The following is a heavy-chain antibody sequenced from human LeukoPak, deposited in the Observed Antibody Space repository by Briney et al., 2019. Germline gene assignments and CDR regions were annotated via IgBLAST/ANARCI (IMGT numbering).Heavy chain of an antibody. J-gene: IGHJ4*02. Sequence: GGSLRLSCAASGFTFSSYAMSWVRQAPGKGLEWVSAISGGGGSTYYADSVKGRFTISRDNSKNTLYLQMNSLRAEDTAVYYCAKGGRGNDYGDYIDYWGQGTLVTVSS. V-gene: IGHV3-23*01. D-gene: IGHD4-17*01. CDR3: AKGGRGNDYGDYIDY. CDR2: ISGGGGST. CDR1: GFTFSSYA.